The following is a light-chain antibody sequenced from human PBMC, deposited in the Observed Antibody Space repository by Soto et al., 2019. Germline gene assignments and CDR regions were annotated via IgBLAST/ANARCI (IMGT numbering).Light chain of an antibody. J-gene: IGKJ1*01. V-gene: IGKV3-15*01. Sequence: EIVMTQSPATLSVSPGERATLSCRASQSVSSNLAWYQQKPCQAPRLLIYGASTRATGIPARFSGSGSGTEFTITISSLQSEDFAVYYCQQYNNWPRTFGQGNKVEIK. CDR3: QQYNNWPRT. CDR1: QSVSSN. CDR2: GAS.